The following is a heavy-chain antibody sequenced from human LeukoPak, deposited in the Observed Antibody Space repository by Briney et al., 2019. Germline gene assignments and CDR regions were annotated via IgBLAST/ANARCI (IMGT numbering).Heavy chain of an antibody. Sequence: SETLSLTCAVYGGSFSGYYWSRIRQPPGKGLEWIGEINHSGSTNYNPSLKSRVTISVDTSKNQFSLKLSSVTAADTAVYYCARGRGYYYDSSGYYPDWGQGTLVTVSS. CDR1: GGSFSGYY. J-gene: IGHJ4*02. CDR3: ARGRGYYYDSSGYYPD. CDR2: INHSGST. V-gene: IGHV4-34*01. D-gene: IGHD3-22*01.